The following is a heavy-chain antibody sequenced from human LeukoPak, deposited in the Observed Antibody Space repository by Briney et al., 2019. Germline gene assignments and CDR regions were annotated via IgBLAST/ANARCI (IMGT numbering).Heavy chain of an antibody. D-gene: IGHD3-10*01. V-gene: IGHV3-23*01. CDR1: GFTFSNYA. CDR3: AKVPYSDYGSGRPTFMDV. CDR2: ISDSGGST. Sequence: GGSLRLSCAASGFTFSNYAMSWVRQAPGKGLEWVSTISDSGGSTYYADSVKGRFTISRDNSKNTLYLQMSSLRAEDTAIHYCAKVPYSDYGSGRPTFMDVWGQGTTVAVSS. J-gene: IGHJ6*02.